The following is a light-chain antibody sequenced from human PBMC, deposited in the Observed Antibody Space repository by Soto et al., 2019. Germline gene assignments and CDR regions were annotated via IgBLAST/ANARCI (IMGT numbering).Light chain of an antibody. CDR2: GAS. CDR1: QSIGKH. V-gene: IGKV1-39*01. Sequence: DIQMTQSPSFLSSSVGDRVTITSPASQSIGKHLNWDQQKPGKAPKFLIYGASTLQSGVPSRFTGSGSGTDCTLTVESLAADDFATYYFQESDTTPTTFGQGTRLEI. J-gene: IGKJ5*01. CDR3: QESDTTPTT.